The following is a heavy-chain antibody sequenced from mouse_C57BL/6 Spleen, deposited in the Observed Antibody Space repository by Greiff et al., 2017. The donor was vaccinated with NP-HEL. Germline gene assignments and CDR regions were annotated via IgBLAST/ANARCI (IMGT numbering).Heavy chain of an antibody. Sequence: VQLQQSGAELVKPGASVKISCKASGYAFSSYWMNWVKQRPGKGLEWIGQIYPGDGDTNYNGKFKGKATLTADKSSSTAYMQLSSLTSEDSAVYFCARLDYYGSSSYYFDYWGQGTTLTVSS. J-gene: IGHJ2*01. V-gene: IGHV1-80*01. CDR1: GYAFSSYW. CDR3: ARLDYYGSSSYYFDY. D-gene: IGHD1-1*01. CDR2: IYPGDGDT.